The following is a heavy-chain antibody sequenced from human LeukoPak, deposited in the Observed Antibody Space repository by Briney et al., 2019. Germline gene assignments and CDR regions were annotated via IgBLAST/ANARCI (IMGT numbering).Heavy chain of an antibody. CDR2: IIPILEIA. CDR1: GDIFNSYA. J-gene: IGHJ4*02. D-gene: IGHD6-19*01. CDR3: AREVSPQRMWVGAVPGRYFDT. V-gene: IGHV1-69*04. Sequence: SVKVSCKASGDIFNSYAFNWVRQAPGRGLEWMGRIIPILEIANYPQKFQERVTISADKSTSTAYMELRSLRSEDTAVYYCAREVSPQRMWVGAVPGRYFDTWGQGTLVTVSS.